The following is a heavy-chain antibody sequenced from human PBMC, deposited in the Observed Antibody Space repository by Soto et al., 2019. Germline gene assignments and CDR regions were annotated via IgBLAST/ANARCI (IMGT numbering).Heavy chain of an antibody. J-gene: IGHJ5*02. CDR2: IYTSGST. V-gene: IGHV4-4*07. CDR1: GGSISSYY. D-gene: IGHD3-3*01. CDR3: ARVGGYDFWSGYYEPNNWFDP. Sequence: QVQLQESGPGLVKPSETLSLTCTVSGGSISSYYWSWIRQPAGKGLEWIGRIYTSGSTNYNPSLKSRVTMSVDTSKNQFSRKLSSGTAADTAVYYCARVGGYDFWSGYYEPNNWFDPWGQGTLVTVSS.